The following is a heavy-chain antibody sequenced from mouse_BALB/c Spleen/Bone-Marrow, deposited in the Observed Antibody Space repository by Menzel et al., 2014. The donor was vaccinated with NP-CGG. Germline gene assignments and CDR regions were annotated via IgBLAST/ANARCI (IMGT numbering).Heavy chain of an antibody. Sequence: EVQRVESGAELVKPGASVKLSCTASGFNIKDTYMHWVKQRPEQGLEWIGRIDPANGNTKYDPKFQGKATITADTSSNTAYLQLSSLTSEDTAVYYLALLLRYYAMDYWGQGTSVTVSS. D-gene: IGHD1-1*01. CDR2: IDPANGNT. CDR1: GFNIKDTY. J-gene: IGHJ4*01. V-gene: IGHV14-3*02. CDR3: ALLLRYYAMDY.